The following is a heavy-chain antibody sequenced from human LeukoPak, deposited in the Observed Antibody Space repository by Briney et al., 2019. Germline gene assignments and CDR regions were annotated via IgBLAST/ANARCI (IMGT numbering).Heavy chain of an antibody. CDR3: AREREGMATIDY. D-gene: IGHD5-24*01. CDR1: GYTFTSYY. J-gene: IGHJ4*02. Sequence: ASVKVSCKASGYTFTSYYMHWVRQAPGQGLEWMGIINPSGGSTSYAQKFQGRVTMIRDTSTSTVYMELSSLRSEDTAVYYCAREREGMATIDYWGQGTLVTVSS. CDR2: INPSGGST. V-gene: IGHV1-46*01.